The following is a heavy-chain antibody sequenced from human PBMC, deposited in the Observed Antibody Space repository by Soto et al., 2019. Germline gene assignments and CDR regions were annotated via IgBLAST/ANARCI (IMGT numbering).Heavy chain of an antibody. Sequence: EVQLVESGGGLVQPGGSLRLSCLASEFTFNTYWMNWVRQAPGRGLEWVANIKDDGSEKNYVDSVKGRFTISRDNAKNSLSLQMDSLRGEDTAVYFCARDWGTPGRGSAVGYYYPYGMDVWGQGTTVTVSS. CDR1: EFTFNTYW. V-gene: IGHV3-7*05. D-gene: IGHD3-22*01. J-gene: IGHJ6*02. CDR2: IKDDGSEK. CDR3: ARDWGTPGRGSAVGYYYPYGMDV.